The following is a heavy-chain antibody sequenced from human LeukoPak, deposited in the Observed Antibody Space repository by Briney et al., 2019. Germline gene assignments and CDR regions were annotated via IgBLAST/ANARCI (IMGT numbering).Heavy chain of an antibody. V-gene: IGHV4-34*01. CDR1: GGSFSGYY. CDR2: INHSGST. D-gene: IGHD3-22*01. J-gene: IGHJ4*02. CDR3: ARGSKATMIVVARPFDY. Sequence: SETLSLTXAVYGGSFSGYYWSWIRQPPGKGLEWTGEINHSGSTNYNPSLKSRVTISVDTSKNQFSLKLSSVTAADTAVYYCARGSKATMIVVARPFDYWGQGTLVTVSS.